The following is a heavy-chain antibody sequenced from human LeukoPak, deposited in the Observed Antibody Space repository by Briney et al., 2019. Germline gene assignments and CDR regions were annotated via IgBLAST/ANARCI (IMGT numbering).Heavy chain of an antibody. Sequence: PGGSLRLSCAASGFTVSSNYMSWVRQAPGKGLEWVSAISGSGGSTYYADSVKGRFTISRDNSKNTLYLQMNSLRAEDAAVYYCAKSASWRDDITMVRGVPQGGYYFDYWGQGTLVTVSS. V-gene: IGHV3-23*01. D-gene: IGHD3-10*01. J-gene: IGHJ4*02. CDR2: ISGSGGST. CDR1: GFTVSSNY. CDR3: AKSASWRDDITMVRGVPQGGYYFDY.